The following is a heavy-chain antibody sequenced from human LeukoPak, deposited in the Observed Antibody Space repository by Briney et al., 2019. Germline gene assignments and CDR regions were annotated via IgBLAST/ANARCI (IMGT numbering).Heavy chain of an antibody. J-gene: IGHJ4*02. CDR1: GFPFSNYD. D-gene: IGHD2-8*01. Sequence: GGSLRLSCAASGFPFSNYDIHWVRQAPGKGLEWVAVISFDGSNKKYADSVKGRFTISRDNFKNTVSLQMNSLRAEDTAVYYCAKSMTEDGLNIWGQGTLVTVSS. CDR2: ISFDGSNK. CDR3: AKSMTEDGLNI. V-gene: IGHV3-30*18.